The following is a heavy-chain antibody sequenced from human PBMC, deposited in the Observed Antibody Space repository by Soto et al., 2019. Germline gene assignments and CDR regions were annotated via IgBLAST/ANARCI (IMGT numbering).Heavy chain of an antibody. CDR3: TRALYYDRVVGWFDP. J-gene: IGHJ5*02. D-gene: IGHD3-22*01. CDR1: GFTFGDYD. CDR2: IRSKAYGGTT. V-gene: IGHV3-49*03. Sequence: GGSLRLSCTASGFTFGDYDMSWFRQAPGKGLEWVGFIRSKAYGGTTEYAASVKGRFTISRDDSKSIAYLQMNSLKTEDTAVYYCTRALYYDRVVGWFDPWGQGTLVTVSS.